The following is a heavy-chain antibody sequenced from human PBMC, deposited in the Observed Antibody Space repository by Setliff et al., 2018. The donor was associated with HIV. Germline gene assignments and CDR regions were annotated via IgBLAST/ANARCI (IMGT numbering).Heavy chain of an antibody. CDR1: GYTFTGYA. D-gene: IGHD3-22*01. Sequence: ASVKVSCKASGYTFTGYAMHWVRQAPGQRLEWMGWINGGNGNTKYSQKFQGRVTITRETSATTAYMELSSLRSEDTAVYYCARGGTYYYDSIGYFIPGKYWGQGSLVTVSS. V-gene: IGHV1-3*01. J-gene: IGHJ4*02. CDR3: ARGGTYYYDSIGYFIPGKY. CDR2: INGGNGNT.